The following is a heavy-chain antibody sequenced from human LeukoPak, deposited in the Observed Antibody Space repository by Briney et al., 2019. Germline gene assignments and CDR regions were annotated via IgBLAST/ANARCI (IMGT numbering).Heavy chain of an antibody. J-gene: IGHJ5*02. Sequence: LRLSCAASGFTFSSYSMNWVRQAPGKGLEWIGYIYHSGSTYYNPSLKSRVTISVDRSKNQFSLKLSSVTAADTAVYYCASQGVDTAIYHWGQGTLVTVSS. CDR1: GFTFSSYS. CDR3: ASQGVDTAIYH. V-gene: IGHV4-30-2*01. CDR2: IYHSGST. D-gene: IGHD5-18*01.